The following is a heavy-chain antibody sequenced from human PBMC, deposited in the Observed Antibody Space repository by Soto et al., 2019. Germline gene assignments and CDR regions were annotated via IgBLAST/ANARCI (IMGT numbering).Heavy chain of an antibody. CDR2: IRSKANNYAT. J-gene: IGHJ2*01. D-gene: IGHD2-21*02. V-gene: IGHV3-73*02. CDR3: ARHALQYCGGDCYLLPYFDL. CDR1: GFTFSGSA. Sequence: EVQLVESGGGLVQPGGSLKLSCAASGFTFSGSAMHWVRQASGKGLEWVGRIRSKANNYATVYAASVKGRFTISRDDGKNTAHLQMNSRKTEDTAVYYCARHALQYCGGDCYLLPYFDLWGRGTLVTVSS.